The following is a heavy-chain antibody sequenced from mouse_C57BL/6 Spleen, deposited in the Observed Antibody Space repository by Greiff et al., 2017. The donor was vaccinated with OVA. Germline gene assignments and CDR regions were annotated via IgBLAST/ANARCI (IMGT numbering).Heavy chain of an antibody. D-gene: IGHD1-1*01. V-gene: IGHV1-42*01. CDR1: GYSFTGYY. CDR3: ARADYYGSSYGDAMDY. J-gene: IGHJ4*01. Sequence: EVQLQQSGPELVKPGASVKISCKASGYSFTGYYMNWVKQSPEKSLEWIGEINPSTGGTTYNQKFKAKATLTVDKSSSTAYMQLKSLTSEDSAVYYCARADYYGSSYGDAMDYWGQGTSVTVSS. CDR2: INPSTGGT.